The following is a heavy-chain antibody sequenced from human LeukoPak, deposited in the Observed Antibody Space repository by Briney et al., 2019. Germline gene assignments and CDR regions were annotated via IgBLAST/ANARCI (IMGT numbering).Heavy chain of an antibody. V-gene: IGHV1-8*01. CDR3: ARGADYDILTGYFYYYYMDV. D-gene: IGHD3-9*01. Sequence: ASVKVSCKASGYTFTSYDINWVRQATGQGLEWMGWMNPNSGNTGYAQKFQGRVTMTRNTSISTAYMELSSLRSEDTAVYYRARGADYDILTGYFYYYYMDVWGKGTTVTVSS. CDR2: MNPNSGNT. J-gene: IGHJ6*03. CDR1: GYTFTSYD.